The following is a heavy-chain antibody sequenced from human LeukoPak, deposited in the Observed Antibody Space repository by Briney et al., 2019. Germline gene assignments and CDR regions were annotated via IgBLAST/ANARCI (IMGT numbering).Heavy chain of an antibody. CDR3: AGARRVQVIPVAESAEYFEH. CDR1: GYPFTSFG. D-gene: IGHD2-2*01. CDR2: ISPYNGNT. V-gene: IGHV1-18*01. J-gene: IGHJ1*01. Sequence: ASVKVSCKTSGYPFTSFGVSWVRQAPGQGLEWMGWISPYNGNTNFAQRFQGRLTLTTDTSTSTVYMELRSLRSDDTAVYFCAGARRVQVIPVAESAEYFEHWGQGTLVTVSS.